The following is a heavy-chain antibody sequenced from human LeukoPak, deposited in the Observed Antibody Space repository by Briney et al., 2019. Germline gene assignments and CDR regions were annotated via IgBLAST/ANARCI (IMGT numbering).Heavy chain of an antibody. CDR3: AKGLPEHPNNIAVAGLN. J-gene: IGHJ4*02. CDR2: ISGSGGST. V-gene: IGHV3-23*01. Sequence: PGRSLRLSCAASGFTLSSYAMSWVSQAPGKGLEWVSAISGSGGSTYYADSVKGRFTISRDNSKNTLSLQMNRLRAEDTALYCCAKGLPEHPNNIAVAGLNWGQGTLVSVSS. D-gene: IGHD6-19*01. CDR1: GFTLSSYA.